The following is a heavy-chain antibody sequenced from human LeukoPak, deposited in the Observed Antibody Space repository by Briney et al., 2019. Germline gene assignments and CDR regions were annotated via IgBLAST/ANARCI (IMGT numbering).Heavy chain of an antibody. D-gene: IGHD3-22*01. V-gene: IGHV3-30*03. CDR2: ISYDGSNK. J-gene: IGHJ4*02. CDR1: GFTFSSYG. Sequence: GGSLRLSCAASGFTFSSYGMHWVRQAPGKGLEWVAVISYDGSNKYYADSVKGRFTISRDNSKNTLYLQMNSLRAEDTAVYYCAADSILFDYRGQGTLVTVSS. CDR3: AADSILFDY.